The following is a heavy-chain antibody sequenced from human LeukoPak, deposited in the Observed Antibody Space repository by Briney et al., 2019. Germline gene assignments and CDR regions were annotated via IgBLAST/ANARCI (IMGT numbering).Heavy chain of an antibody. CDR1: GFTFSSYA. V-gene: IGHV3-23*01. Sequence: GGSLRLSCAASGFTFSSYAMSWVRQAPGKGLEWVSLINDSGGNTYYADSVKGRFTISRDNSKNTLFLQMSSLRAEDTAVYYCAAGGNIFDYWGQGTLVTVSS. CDR3: AAGGNIFDY. J-gene: IGHJ4*02. CDR2: INDSGGNT. D-gene: IGHD2/OR15-2a*01.